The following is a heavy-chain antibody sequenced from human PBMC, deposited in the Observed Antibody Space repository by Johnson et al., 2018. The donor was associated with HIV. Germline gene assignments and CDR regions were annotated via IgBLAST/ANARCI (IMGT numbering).Heavy chain of an antibody. Sequence: VQLVESGGGLVQPGGSLRLSCAGSGFTFGSYAMSWVRQAPGKGLEWVSSITVSGGIIHYADSVTGRFTISRDNSKDTLYLQMNSLKAEDTAVYYCAKEEPVIQFLEWFPGAFDIWGQGTMVAVSS. CDR3: AKEEPVIQFLEWFPGAFDI. CDR1: GFTFGSYA. D-gene: IGHD3-3*01. J-gene: IGHJ3*02. V-gene: IGHV3-23*04. CDR2: ITVSGGII.